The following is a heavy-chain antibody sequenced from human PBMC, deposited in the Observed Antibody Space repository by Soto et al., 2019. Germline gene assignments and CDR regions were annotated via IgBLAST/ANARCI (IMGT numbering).Heavy chain of an antibody. CDR3: ASSGPEVLNGFYYPDMDV. CDR1: GGSFSGYY. CDR2: INHSGNT. V-gene: IGHV4-34*01. D-gene: IGHD3-10*01. Sequence: SETLSLTCSIYGGSFSGYYWSLIRRPPGKGLEWIGEINHSGNTNYNPSLKSRVTISVDTSNTPFSLKLNSVTAADTAVYYCASSGPEVLNGFYYPDMDVWGQGTTVTVSS. J-gene: IGHJ6*02.